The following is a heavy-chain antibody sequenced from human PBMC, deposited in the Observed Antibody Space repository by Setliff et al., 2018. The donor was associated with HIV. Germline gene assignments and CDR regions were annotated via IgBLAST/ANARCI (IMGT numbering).Heavy chain of an antibody. D-gene: IGHD3-3*01. CDR3: ARQMTIPGVAVTPVDY. CDR1: SGSMTGHY. J-gene: IGHJ4*02. CDR2: LHSLGSSRVSDTP. V-gene: IGHV4-4*09. Sequence: PSETLSLTCSVSSGSMTGHYWTWVRQPPGKGLEWIGYLHSLGSSRVSDTPNYNPSLKSRLTISVDTSKSQFSLKLTSVTAADTAVYYCARQMTIPGVAVTPVDYWGQGALVTVSS.